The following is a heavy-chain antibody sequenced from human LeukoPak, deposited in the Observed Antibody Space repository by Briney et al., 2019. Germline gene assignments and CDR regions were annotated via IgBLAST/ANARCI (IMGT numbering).Heavy chain of an antibody. J-gene: IGHJ4*02. D-gene: IGHD1-26*01. CDR2: INHSGST. Sequence: SETLSLTCAVYGGSFSGFYWSWIRQPPGKGLEWIGEINHSGSTNYNPSLKSRVTISVDTSKNQFSLKLSSVIAADTAVYYCARLGYSGTYRAPPDYWGQGTLVTVSS. CDR1: GGSFSGFY. V-gene: IGHV4-34*01. CDR3: ARLGYSGTYRAPPDY.